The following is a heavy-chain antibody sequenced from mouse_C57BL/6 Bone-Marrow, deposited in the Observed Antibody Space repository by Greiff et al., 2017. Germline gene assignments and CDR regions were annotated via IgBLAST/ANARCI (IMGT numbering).Heavy chain of an antibody. Sequence: QVQLQQSGAELVKPGASVKLSCKASGYTFTSYWMHWVKQRPGQGLEWIGMIHPNSGSTNYNEKFKSKATLTVDKSSRTAYMQLSSLTSEDSAVYYCAIAYYSNSDYAMDYWGQGTSVTVSS. J-gene: IGHJ4*01. V-gene: IGHV1-64*01. CDR1: GYTFTSYW. CDR2: IHPNSGST. CDR3: AIAYYSNSDYAMDY. D-gene: IGHD2-5*01.